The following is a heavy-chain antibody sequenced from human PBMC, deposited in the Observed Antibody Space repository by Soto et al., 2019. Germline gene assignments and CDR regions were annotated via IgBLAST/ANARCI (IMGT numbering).Heavy chain of an antibody. CDR3: TTDPFRWNYYHGMDV. CDR1: GFTFSNAW. V-gene: IGHV3-15*01. CDR2: IKSKTDGGTT. D-gene: IGHD1-1*01. J-gene: IGHJ6*02. Sequence: GGSLRLSCAASGFTFSNAWMSWVRQVPGKGLEWVGRIKSKTDGGTTDYAAPVKGRFTISRDDSKNTLYLQMNSLKTEDTAVYYCTTDPFRWNYYHGMDVWGQGTTVTVSS.